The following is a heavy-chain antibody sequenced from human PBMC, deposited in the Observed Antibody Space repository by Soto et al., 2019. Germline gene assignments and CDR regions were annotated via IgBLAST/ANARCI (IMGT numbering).Heavy chain of an antibody. J-gene: IGHJ4*02. CDR2: IGPESGAT. V-gene: IGHV1-2*02. CDR1: GYTFSGHY. D-gene: IGHD1-26*01. CDR3: GRGRSGQIVIFY. Sequence: ASVKVSCKTSGYTFSGHYIHWVRQAPQQGPEWMGEIGPESGATRYAEKFRGRVTMTMDTSITTVYMELRNLSPDDTAVYYCGRGRSGQIVIFYGGQEPRVTVSS.